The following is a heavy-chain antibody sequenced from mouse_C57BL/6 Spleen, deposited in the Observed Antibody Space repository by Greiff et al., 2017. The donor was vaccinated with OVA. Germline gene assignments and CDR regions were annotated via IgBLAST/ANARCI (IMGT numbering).Heavy chain of an antibody. D-gene: IGHD1-1*01. CDR3: GTTSRYDYAMDY. CDR2: IDPSDSET. CDR1: GYTFTSYW. Sequence: QVQLKQPGAELVRPGSSVKLSCKASGYTFTSYWMHWVKQRPIQGLEWIGNIDPSDSETHYNQKFKDKATLTVDKSSSTAYMQLSSLTSEDDAVYYCGTTSRYDYAMDYWGQGTSVTVSS. J-gene: IGHJ4*01. V-gene: IGHV1-52*01.